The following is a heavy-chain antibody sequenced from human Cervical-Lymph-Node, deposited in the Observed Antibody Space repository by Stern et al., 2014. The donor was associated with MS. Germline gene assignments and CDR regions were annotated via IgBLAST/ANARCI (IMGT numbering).Heavy chain of an antibody. CDR2: IIPILGIP. Sequence: QVQLVQSGAEVKKPGSSVKVSCRASGGRFSSYVISWVRQAPGQGLEWLGRIIPILGIPNYAQRFQGRVTITADKSTSTAYMELNSLRSEDTAIYYCAREERNYYFDSGGNNYIYYLDYWGQGTLVTVSS. CDR1: GGRFSSYV. V-gene: IGHV1-69*04. CDR3: AREERNYYFDSGGNNYIYYLDY. J-gene: IGHJ4*02. D-gene: IGHD3-22*01.